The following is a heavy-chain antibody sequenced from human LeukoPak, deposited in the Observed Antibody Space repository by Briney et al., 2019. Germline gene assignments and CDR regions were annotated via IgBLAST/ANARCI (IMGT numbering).Heavy chain of an antibody. CDR2: MDYTGST. Sequence: PSETLSLTCTVSGGSISTYYWSWIRQPPGKGLEWIAYMDYTGSTNYKPSLKSRLTISLDTSKNQFSLNLSSVTAADTAVYYCARGRYCSGGSCYKDYWGQGTLVTVSS. CDR3: ARGRYCSGGSCYKDY. D-gene: IGHD2-15*01. V-gene: IGHV4-59*01. J-gene: IGHJ4*02. CDR1: GGSISTYY.